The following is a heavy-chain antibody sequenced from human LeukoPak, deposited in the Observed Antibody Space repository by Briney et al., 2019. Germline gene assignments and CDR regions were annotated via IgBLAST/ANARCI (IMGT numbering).Heavy chain of an antibody. CDR3: AREVRSSGYSLDY. D-gene: IGHD3-22*01. Sequence: SGTLSLTCTVSGGSISSYYWSWIRQPAGKGLEWIGRIYSSGSTNYNPSLKSRVTMSVDTSKNQFSLKLRSVTAADTAVYYCAREVRSSGYSLDYWGQGTLVTVSS. CDR1: GGSISSYY. V-gene: IGHV4-4*07. CDR2: IYSSGST. J-gene: IGHJ4*02.